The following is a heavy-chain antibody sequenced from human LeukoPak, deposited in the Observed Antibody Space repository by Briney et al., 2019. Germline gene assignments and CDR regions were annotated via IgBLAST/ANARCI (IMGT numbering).Heavy chain of an antibody. CDR1: GYTFTGYY. J-gene: IGHJ4*02. CDR2: INPNSGGT. CDR3: ARVDGLQWLPLDY. V-gene: IGHV1-2*02. D-gene: IGHD6-19*01. Sequence: ASVKVSCKASGYTFTGYYMHWVRQAPGQGLEWMGWINPNSGGTNYAQKFQGRVTMTRDTSISTAYMELSRLRSDDTAVYYCARVDGLQWLPLDYWGQGTLVTVSS.